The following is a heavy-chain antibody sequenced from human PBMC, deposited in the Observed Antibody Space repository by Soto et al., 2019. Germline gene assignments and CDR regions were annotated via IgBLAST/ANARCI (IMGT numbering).Heavy chain of an antibody. V-gene: IGHV4-59*01. CDR1: GGSISSYY. CDR3: AREYWNQEFDY. Sequence: SETLSLTCTVSGGSISSYYWSWIRQPPGKGLEWIGYIYYSGSTNYNPSLKSRVTISVDTSKNQFSLKLSSVTAADTAVYYCAREYWNQEFDYWGQGTLVTVSS. J-gene: IGHJ4*02. CDR2: IYYSGST. D-gene: IGHD1-1*01.